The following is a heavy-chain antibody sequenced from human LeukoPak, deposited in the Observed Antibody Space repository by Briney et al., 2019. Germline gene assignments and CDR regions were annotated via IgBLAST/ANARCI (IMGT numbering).Heavy chain of an antibody. CDR3: AKAHSEPIDY. CDR2: ISYDGSNK. D-gene: IGHD4-11*01. J-gene: IGHJ4*02. CDR1: GFTFSSYG. Sequence: GGSLRLSCAASGFTFSSYGMHWVRQAPGKGLEWVAVISYDGSNKHYADSVKGRFTISRDNSKNTLYLQMNSLRAEDTAVYYCAKAHSEPIDYWGQGTLVTVSS. V-gene: IGHV3-30*18.